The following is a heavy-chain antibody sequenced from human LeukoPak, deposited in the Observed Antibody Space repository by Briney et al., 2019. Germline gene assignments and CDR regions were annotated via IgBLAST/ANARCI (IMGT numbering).Heavy chain of an antibody. J-gene: IGHJ4*02. V-gene: IGHV3-23*01. Sequence: GGSLRLSCAASGFTFSSYAMSWVRQAPGKGLEWVSAISGSGASTYYADPVKGRFTISRDNSKNTLYLQMNSLRAEDTAVYYCAKPHRFQYSSSWYIDYWGQGTLVTVSS. CDR1: GFTFSSYA. D-gene: IGHD6-13*01. CDR2: ISGSGAST. CDR3: AKPHRFQYSSSWYIDY.